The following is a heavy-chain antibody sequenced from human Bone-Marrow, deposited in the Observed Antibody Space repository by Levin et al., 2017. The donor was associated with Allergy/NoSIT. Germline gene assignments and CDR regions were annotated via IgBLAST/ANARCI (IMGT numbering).Heavy chain of an antibody. V-gene: IGHV1-8*01. CDR2: MNPYSANT. D-gene: IGHD3-9*01. J-gene: IGHJ6*02. CDR3: ARGRSALTGYTMGLDV. CDR1: GYTLTSYD. Sequence: ASVKVSCKASGYTLTSYDMNWVRQAPGQGLEWMGWMNPYSANTGYAQKFQGRVTMTRNTSISTAYMELSSLTSEDTAVYYCARGRSALTGYTMGLDVWGHGTTVIVSS.